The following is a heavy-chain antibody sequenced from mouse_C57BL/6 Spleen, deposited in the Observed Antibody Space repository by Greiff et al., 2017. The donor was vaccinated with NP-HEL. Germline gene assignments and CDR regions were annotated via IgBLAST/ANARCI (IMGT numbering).Heavy chain of an antibody. CDR2: IHPNSGST. CDR3: ARGGIYDGYHAY. Sequence: QVQLQQPGAELVKPGASVKLSCKASGYTFTSYWMHWVKQRPGQGLEWIGMIHPNSGSTNYNEKFKSKATLTVDKSSSTAYMQLSSLTSEYSAVYYCARGGIYDGYHAYWGQGTLVTVSA. V-gene: IGHV1-64*01. J-gene: IGHJ3*01. D-gene: IGHD2-3*01. CDR1: GYTFTSYW.